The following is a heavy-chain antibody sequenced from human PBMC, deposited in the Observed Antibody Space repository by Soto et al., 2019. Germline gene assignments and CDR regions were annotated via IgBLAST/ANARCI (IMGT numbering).Heavy chain of an antibody. D-gene: IGHD6-19*01. CDR3: ARHGSDSGWFLFDP. Sequence: SETLSLTCSLSGGAIGGYYWSWIRQPPGKALEWIGYVSYSGSTDYHPSLKSRVSISIDTSKNQFSLKMISVTAADTAAYYCARHGSDSGWFLFDPWGQGALVTVSS. V-gene: IGHV4-59*08. CDR1: GGAIGGYY. CDR2: VSYSGST. J-gene: IGHJ5*02.